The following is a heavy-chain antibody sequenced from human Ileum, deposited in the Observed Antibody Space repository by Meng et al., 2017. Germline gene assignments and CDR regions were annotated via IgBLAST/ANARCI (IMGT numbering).Heavy chain of an antibody. J-gene: IGHJ4*02. V-gene: IGHV1-69*01. CDR1: GGSFSTYA. Sequence: VEVVQSGAKMKKPGCSVRFSRRAYGGSFSTYAISWVRQAPGQGLEWMGGIIPIFGIANYAQKFQGRITITADESTSTAYMELSSLRSEDTAVYYCARVNRYSSTWYFDYWGQGTLVTVSS. CDR2: IIPIFGIA. CDR3: ARVNRYSSTWYFDY. D-gene: IGHD6-13*01.